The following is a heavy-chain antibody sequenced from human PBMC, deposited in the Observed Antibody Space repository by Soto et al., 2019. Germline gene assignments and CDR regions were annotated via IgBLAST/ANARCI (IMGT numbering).Heavy chain of an antibody. CDR2: IVPIFGIT. CDR3: ARPDEGAYSSDHHYYYALDV. V-gene: IGHV1-69*01. J-gene: IGHJ6*02. CDR1: GASFTRYS. Sequence: QVHLLQSGAEVKKPGSSVKVSCTASGASFTRYSLSWVRQAPGQGLEWVGGIVPIFGITNYAQRFQGRVKITADESTKTASMELSSLSSDDTAVYYCARPDEGAYSSDHHYYYALDVWGQGTSVTVTS. D-gene: IGHD1-26*01.